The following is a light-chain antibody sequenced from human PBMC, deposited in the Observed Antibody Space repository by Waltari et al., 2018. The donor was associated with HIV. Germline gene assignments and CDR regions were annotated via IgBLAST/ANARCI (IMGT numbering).Light chain of an antibody. V-gene: IGLV3-27*01. CDR1: LLAKKH. CDR2: KDT. CDR3: YSAADDNRLI. J-gene: IGLJ2*01. Sequence: SLELTQPSSVSVSPGQAARITCSRDLLAKKHARWFQQKPGQAPVVVIYKDTERPSAGPERFSGSSSGTTVTLTIGGVQVEDEADYYCYSAADDNRLIFGGGTKLTVL.